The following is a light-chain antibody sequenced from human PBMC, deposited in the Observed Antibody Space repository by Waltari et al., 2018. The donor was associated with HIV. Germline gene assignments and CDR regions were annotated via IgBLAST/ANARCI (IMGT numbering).Light chain of an antibody. V-gene: IGKV4-1*01. Sequence: DIVMTQSPESLAVSLGERATINCKASQSGLYRSANRNYLAWYQQKPGQPPKLLFSWASARESGVPGRFSGSGSGTNFTLTIRSLQAEDVAVYYCQQYSTFPWTFGQGTKVEIK. CDR2: WAS. CDR3: QQYSTFPWT. J-gene: IGKJ1*01. CDR1: QSGLYRSANRNY.